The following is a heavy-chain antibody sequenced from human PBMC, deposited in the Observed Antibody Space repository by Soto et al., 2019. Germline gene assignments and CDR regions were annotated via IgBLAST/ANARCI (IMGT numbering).Heavy chain of an antibody. CDR1: GGSISSGGYY. Sequence: SETLSLTCTVSGGSISSGGYYWSWIRQHPGKGLEWIGYIYYSGSTYYNPSLKSRVTISVDTSKNQFSLKLSSVTAADTAVYYCARGSVVVPHYFDYWGQGTLVTVSS. CDR2: IYYSGST. D-gene: IGHD2-15*01. CDR3: ARGSVVVPHYFDY. J-gene: IGHJ4*02. V-gene: IGHV4-31*03.